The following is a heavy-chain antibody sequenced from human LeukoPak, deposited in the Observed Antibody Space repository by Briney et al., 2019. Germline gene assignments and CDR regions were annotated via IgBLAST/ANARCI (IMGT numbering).Heavy chain of an antibody. J-gene: IGHJ6*02. V-gene: IGHV4-61*02. CDR3: AGMDNNYYYYGMDV. CDR2: IYTSGST. D-gene: IGHD1-1*01. CDR1: GGSISSGSYY. Sequence: SQTLSLTCTVSGGSISSGSYYWSWIRQPAGKGLEWIGRIYTSGSTNYNPSLKSRVTISVDTSKNQFSLKLSSVTAADTAMYYCAGMDNNYYYYGMDVWGQGTTVTVSS.